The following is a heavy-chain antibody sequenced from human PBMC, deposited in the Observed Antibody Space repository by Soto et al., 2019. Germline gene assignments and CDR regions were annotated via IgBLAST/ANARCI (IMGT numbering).Heavy chain of an antibody. V-gene: IGHV4-30-4*01. J-gene: IGHJ1*01. D-gene: IGHD3-22*01. CDR1: GGSISSDDYY. Sequence: SETLSLTCTVSGGSISSDDYYWSWIRQAPGRGLEWIGYIHSSGSIYYNPSLKSRATMSIDTAGNQFSLKVSSVTVADTAVYYCARDLDGLHDDTSGPFPRPGWGQGALVTVSS. CDR3: ARDLDGLHDDTSGPFPRPG. CDR2: IHSSGSI.